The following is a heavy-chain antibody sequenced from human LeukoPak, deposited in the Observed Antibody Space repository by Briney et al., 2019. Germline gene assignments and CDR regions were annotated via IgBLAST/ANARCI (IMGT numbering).Heavy chain of an antibody. CDR1: GGSISSSNW. Sequence: SGTLSLTCAVSGGSISSSNWWSWVRQPPGKGLEWIGEIYHSGSTNYNPSLKSRVTISVDKSKNQFSLKLSSVTAADTAVYYCARDRGIAAADVYNWFDPWGQGTLVTVSS. D-gene: IGHD6-13*01. CDR3: ARDRGIAAADVYNWFDP. V-gene: IGHV4-4*02. J-gene: IGHJ5*02. CDR2: IYHSGST.